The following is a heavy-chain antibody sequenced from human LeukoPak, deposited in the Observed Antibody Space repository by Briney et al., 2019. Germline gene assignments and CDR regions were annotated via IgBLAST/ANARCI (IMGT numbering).Heavy chain of an antibody. CDR3: AKERDTAMVAIDY. Sequence: GGSLRLSCAASGFTFSSYWMSWVCQAPGKRLEWVANIKQDGSEKYYVDSVKGRFTISRDNAKNSLYLQMHSLRAEDTAVYYCAKERDTAMVAIDYWGQGTLVTVSS. CDR2: IKQDGSEK. V-gene: IGHV3-7*01. J-gene: IGHJ4*02. D-gene: IGHD5-18*01. CDR1: GFTFSSYW.